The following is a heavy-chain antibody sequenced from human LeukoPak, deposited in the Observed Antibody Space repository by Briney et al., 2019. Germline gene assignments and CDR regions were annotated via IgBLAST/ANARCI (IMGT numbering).Heavy chain of an antibody. CDR1: GGSISSGDYY. D-gene: IGHD2-2*01. V-gene: IGHV4-30-2*01. J-gene: IGHJ6*03. CDR3: ARDADCSSTSCYGEGYYYYMDV. CDR2: IYHSGST. Sequence: PSETLSLTCTVSGGSISSGDYYWNWIRQPPGKGLEWIGYIYHSGSTYYNPSLKSRVTISVDRSKNQFSLKLSSVTAADTAVYYCARDADCSSTSCYGEGYYYYMDVWGKGTTVTVSS.